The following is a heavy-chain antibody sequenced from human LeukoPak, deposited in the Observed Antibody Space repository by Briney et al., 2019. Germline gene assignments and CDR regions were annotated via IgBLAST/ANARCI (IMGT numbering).Heavy chain of an antibody. Sequence: GGSLRLSCAASGFTFSSYAMGWVRQAPGKGLEWVSAISGSGGSTYYADSVKGRFTISRDNSKNTLYLQMNSLRAEDTAVYYCAKDRNTMVRGVIKGFDYWGQGTLVTVSS. CDR1: GFTFSSYA. D-gene: IGHD3-10*01. J-gene: IGHJ4*02. V-gene: IGHV3-23*01. CDR2: ISGSGGST. CDR3: AKDRNTMVRGVIKGFDY.